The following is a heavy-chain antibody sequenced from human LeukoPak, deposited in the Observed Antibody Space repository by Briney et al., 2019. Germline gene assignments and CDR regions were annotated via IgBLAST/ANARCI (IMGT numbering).Heavy chain of an antibody. CDR3: ARVSPYRVARLGALDI. D-gene: IGHD3-16*02. V-gene: IGHV3-74*01. CDR2: INSDGTTT. Sequence: GGSLRLSCAASGFTFSSYWMHWVRQAPGKGLVWVSRINSDGTTTDYADSVKGRVTVSRDNDRNTVYLQMSSLRADDTAIYYCARVSPYRVARLGALDIWGQGTKVTVSS. J-gene: IGHJ3*02. CDR1: GFTFSSYW.